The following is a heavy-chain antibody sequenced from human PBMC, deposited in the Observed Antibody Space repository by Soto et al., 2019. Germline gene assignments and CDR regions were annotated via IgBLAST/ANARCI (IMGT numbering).Heavy chain of an antibody. CDR1: GGSISSSNW. Sequence: PSETLSLTCAVSGGSISSSNWWSWVRQPPGKGLEWIGEIYHSGSTNYNPSLKSRVTISVDKSKNQFSLKLSSVTAADTAVYYCARDQAFTYYDILTGYYNVAPLDYWGQGTLVTVSS. D-gene: IGHD3-9*01. V-gene: IGHV4-4*02. CDR2: IYHSGST. CDR3: ARDQAFTYYDILTGYYNVAPLDY. J-gene: IGHJ4*02.